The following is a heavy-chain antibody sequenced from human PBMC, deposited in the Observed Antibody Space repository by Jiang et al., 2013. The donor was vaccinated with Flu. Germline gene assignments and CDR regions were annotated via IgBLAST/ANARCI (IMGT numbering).Heavy chain of an antibody. Sequence: RYSPSLKSRLTITKDTSKNQVVLTMTNMDPVDTAMYYCAREDYYDSSGYHYFDYWGQGTLVTVSS. CDR3: AREDYYDSSGYHYFDY. J-gene: IGHJ4*02. D-gene: IGHD3-22*01. V-gene: IGHV2-5*01.